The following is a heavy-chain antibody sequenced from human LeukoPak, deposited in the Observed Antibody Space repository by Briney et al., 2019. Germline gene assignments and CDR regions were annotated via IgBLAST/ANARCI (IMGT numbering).Heavy chain of an antibody. D-gene: IGHD6-13*01. CDR2: ISGSGGST. V-gene: IGHV3-23*01. CDR1: GFTFSSYA. J-gene: IGHJ4*02. Sequence: PGGSLRLSCAASGFTFSSYAMHWVRQAPGKGLEWVSAISGSGGSTYYADSVKGRFTISRDNSKNTLYLQMNSLRAEDTAVYYCAKAQQLVPHEDYWGQGTLVTVSS. CDR3: AKAQQLVPHEDY.